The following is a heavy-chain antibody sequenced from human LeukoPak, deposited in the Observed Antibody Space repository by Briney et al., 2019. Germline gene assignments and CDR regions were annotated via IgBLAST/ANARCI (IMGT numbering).Heavy chain of an antibody. V-gene: IGHV1-8*01. CDR2: MNPNSGDT. J-gene: IGHJ4*02. CDR3: ATSNDSSGYFPDY. Sequence: GASVKVSCKASGYTFTSHDINWVRQATGQGLEWMGWMNPNSGDTGFVQKLQGRVTMTRNTSISTAYMELSSLRSEDTAVYYCATSNDSSGYFPDYWGQGTLVTVSS. CDR1: GYTFTSHD. D-gene: IGHD3-22*01.